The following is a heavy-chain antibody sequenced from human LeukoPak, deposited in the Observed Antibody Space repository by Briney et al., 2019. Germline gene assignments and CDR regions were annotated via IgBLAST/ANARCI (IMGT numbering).Heavy chain of an antibody. Sequence: GGSLRLSCVASGFTFNNYWMHWVRQVPGKGLVWVSRIKSDGSTTNYAASVKGRFTVSRDNADNTLCLHMSSLRAEDTAVYYCARKSAARSGFDYWGRGTLVTVSS. CDR1: GFTFNNYW. CDR2: IKSDGSTT. J-gene: IGHJ4*02. CDR3: ARKSAARSGFDY. D-gene: IGHD6-6*01. V-gene: IGHV3-74*01.